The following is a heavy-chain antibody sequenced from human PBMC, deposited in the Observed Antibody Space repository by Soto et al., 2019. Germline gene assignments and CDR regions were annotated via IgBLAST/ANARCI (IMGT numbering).Heavy chain of an antibody. CDR2: INHSGST. V-gene: IGHV4-34*01. D-gene: IGHD5-18*01. CDR3: ARGKIQLWVYYFDY. Sequence: QVQLQQWGAGLLKPSETLSLTCAVYGGSFSGYYWSWIRQPPGKGLEWIGEINHSGSTNYNPSLKSRVTISVDTSKNQFSLKLSSVTAADTAVYYCARGKIQLWVYYFDYWGQGTLVTVSS. CDR1: GGSFSGYY. J-gene: IGHJ4*02.